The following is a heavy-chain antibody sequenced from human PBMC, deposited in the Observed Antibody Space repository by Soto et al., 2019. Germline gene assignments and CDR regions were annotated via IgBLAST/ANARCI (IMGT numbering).Heavy chain of an antibody. CDR1: GGSIRSYY. J-gene: IGHJ3*02. V-gene: IGHV4-59*01. Sequence: PSETLSLTCSVSGGSIRSYYWSWIRQPPGKGLEWIAYIYYSGTSYNPYLKRRVSKSQDTYKNQFSLKQSSITDTETAVNYCARTYDGSGPNSGGYAFDIWGQGTMVT. CDR2: IYYSGT. D-gene: IGHD3-22*01. CDR3: ARTYDGSGPNSGGYAFDI.